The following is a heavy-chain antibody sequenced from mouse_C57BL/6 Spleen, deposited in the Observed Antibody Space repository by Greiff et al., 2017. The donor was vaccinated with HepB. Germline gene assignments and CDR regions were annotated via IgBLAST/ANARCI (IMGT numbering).Heavy chain of an antibody. D-gene: IGHD1-1*01. CDR1: GFTFSSYG. CDR3: ARRGSSYDFDC. CDR2: ISSGGSYT. Sequence: EVKLVESGGDLVKPGGSLKLSCAASGFTFSSYGMSWVRQTPDKRLEWVATISSGGSYTYYPDSVKGRFTISRDNAKNTLYLQMSSLKSEDTAMYYCARRGSSYDFDCWGQGTTLTVSS. V-gene: IGHV5-6*02. J-gene: IGHJ2*01.